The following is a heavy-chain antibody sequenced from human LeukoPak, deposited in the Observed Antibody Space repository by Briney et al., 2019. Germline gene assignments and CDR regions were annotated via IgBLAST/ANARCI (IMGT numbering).Heavy chain of an antibody. Sequence: PGGSLRLSCAASGFTFSSYAMSWVRQAPGKGLEWVAVISYDGSNKYYADSVKGRFTISRDNSKNTLYLQMNSLRAEDTAVYYCAREIYCSSTTCYTLVDYWGQGTLVTVSS. D-gene: IGHD2-2*02. CDR2: ISYDGSNK. V-gene: IGHV3-30*04. CDR3: AREIYCSSTTCYTLVDY. CDR1: GFTFSSYA. J-gene: IGHJ4*02.